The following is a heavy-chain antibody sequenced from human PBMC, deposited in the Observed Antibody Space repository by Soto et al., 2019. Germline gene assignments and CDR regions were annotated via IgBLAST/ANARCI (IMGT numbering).Heavy chain of an antibody. CDR1: GFTFFNYG. J-gene: IGHJ2*01. V-gene: IGHV3-23*01. CDR3: AKEASVPSLGEFWYFDL. D-gene: IGHD3-16*01. Sequence: EVQVLESGGGLVQPGGSLRLSCAASGFTFFNYGMTWVHQAPGKGLEWVSSVSGDGYTTYYADSVRGRFTISRDNSKGTLFVQMNSLRAEDTAVYYCAKEASVPSLGEFWYFDLWGRGTQVTVSS. CDR2: VSGDGYTT.